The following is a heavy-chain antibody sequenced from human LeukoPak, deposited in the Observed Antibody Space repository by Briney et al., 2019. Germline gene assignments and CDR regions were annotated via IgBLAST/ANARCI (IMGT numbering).Heavy chain of an antibody. J-gene: IGHJ5*02. D-gene: IGHD2-15*01. Sequence: GRSLRLSCAASGFTFSSYAKHWVRQAPGKGLEWVAVISYDGSNKYYADSVKGRSTISRDNSKNTLYLQMNSLRAEDTAVYYCARAIAATPNWFDPWGQGTLVTVSS. CDR1: GFTFSSYA. CDR3: ARAIAATPNWFDP. CDR2: ISYDGSNK. V-gene: IGHV3-30-3*01.